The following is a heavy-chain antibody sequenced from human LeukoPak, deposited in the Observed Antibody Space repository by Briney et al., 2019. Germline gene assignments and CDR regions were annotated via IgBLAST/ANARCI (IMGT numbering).Heavy chain of an antibody. J-gene: IGHJ3*02. D-gene: IGHD3-22*01. Sequence: GGSLRLSCAAAGFTFSGTAMHWVRQASGKELEWVGRIRSKANSYATAYAASVKGRFTISRDDSKNTAYLQMNSLKTEDTAVYYCTRPQDYYDSSGYYDSHDAFDIWGQGTLVTVSS. CDR3: TRPQDYYDSSGYYDSHDAFDI. CDR2: IRSKANSYAT. CDR1: GFTFSGTA. V-gene: IGHV3-73*01.